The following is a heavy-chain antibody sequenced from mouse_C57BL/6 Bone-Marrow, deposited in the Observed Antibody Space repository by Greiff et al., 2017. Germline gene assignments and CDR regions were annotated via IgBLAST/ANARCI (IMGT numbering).Heavy chain of an antibody. CDR3: TRGANFFYAMDY. J-gene: IGHJ4*01. V-gene: IGHV5-9-1*02. CDR2: ISSGGDYI. D-gene: IGHD3-1*01. Sequence: EVKVEESGEGLVKPGGSLKLSCAASGFTFSSYAMSWVRQTPEKRLEWVAYISSGGDYIYYADTVKGRFTISRDNARNTLYLQMSSLKSEDTAMYYCTRGANFFYAMDYWGQGTSVTVSS. CDR1: GFTFSSYA.